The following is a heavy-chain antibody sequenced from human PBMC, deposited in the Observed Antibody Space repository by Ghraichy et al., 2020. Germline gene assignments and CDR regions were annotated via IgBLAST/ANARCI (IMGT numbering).Heavy chain of an antibody. J-gene: IGHJ3*01. CDR1: GDSITNHY. CDR2: IYYRGST. CDR3: AREKWLSPNAFDL. D-gene: IGHD6-19*01. V-gene: IGHV4-59*11. Sequence: LTCTVSGDSITNHYWSWVRQPPGKGLEWIGFIYYRGSTSSNPSLKNRVTISVDTSKREIYLRLNSVTAADTAVYYCAREKWLSPNAFDLWGQGTLVTVSS.